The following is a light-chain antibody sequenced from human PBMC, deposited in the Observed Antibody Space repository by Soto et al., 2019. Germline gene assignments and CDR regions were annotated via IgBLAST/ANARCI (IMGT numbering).Light chain of an antibody. CDR3: SSYAGSNNLWV. Sequence: QSGLTQPPSASGSPGQSVTISCTGTSSDVGGYNYVSWYQQHPGKAPKLMIYEVSKRPSGVPDRFSGSKSGNTASLTVSGLQAEDEADYYCSSYAGSNNLWVFGGGTKLTV. J-gene: IGLJ3*02. V-gene: IGLV2-8*01. CDR2: EVS. CDR1: SSDVGGYNY.